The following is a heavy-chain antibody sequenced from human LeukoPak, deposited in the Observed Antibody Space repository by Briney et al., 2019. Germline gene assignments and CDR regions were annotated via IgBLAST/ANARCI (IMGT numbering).Heavy chain of an antibody. D-gene: IGHD3-10*01. CDR3: ARDRDGIAMIRDRRYCYMDV. CDR2: FTSSSSSYI. J-gene: IGHJ6*03. Sequence: PGGSLRLSCAASGFTLSSYGMHWVRQAPGKGLQWVSSFTSSSSSYIYYADSVKGRFTISRDNAKNSLYLQMNSLRGEDTAVYYCARDRDGIAMIRDRRYCYMDVWGKGTTVTVSS. CDR1: GFTLSSYG. V-gene: IGHV3-21*01.